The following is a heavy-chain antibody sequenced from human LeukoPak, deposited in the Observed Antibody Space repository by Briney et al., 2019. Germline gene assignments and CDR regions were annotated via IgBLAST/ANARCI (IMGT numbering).Heavy chain of an antibody. J-gene: IGHJ4*02. Sequence: PSETLSLTCTVSGDSLSSHYWSWIRPPPGKGLEWIGYIYGSGSTHYDPSLRSRVTISEDTSKNQFSLKLTSVTAADTAVYYCARNVGWYSHDSWGQGTLVTVSS. CDR2: IYGSGST. V-gene: IGHV4-59*08. CDR1: GDSLSSHY. D-gene: IGHD6-19*01. CDR3: ARNVGWYSHDS.